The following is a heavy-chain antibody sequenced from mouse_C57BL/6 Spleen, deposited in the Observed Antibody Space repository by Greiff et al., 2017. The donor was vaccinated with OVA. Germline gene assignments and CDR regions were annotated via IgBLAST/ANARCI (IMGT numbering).Heavy chain of an antibody. V-gene: IGHV1-85*01. CDR2: IYPRDGST. D-gene: IGHD2-4*01. CDR1: GYTFTSYD. CDR3: GSERIYDYYPFDY. Sequence: QVQLQQSGPELVKPGASVKLSCKASGYTFTSYDINWVKQRPGQGLEWIGWIYPRDGSTKYNEKFKGKATLTADTSSSTASMDLHSLTSEDSAVYFCGSERIYDYYPFDYWGQGTTLTVSS. J-gene: IGHJ2*01.